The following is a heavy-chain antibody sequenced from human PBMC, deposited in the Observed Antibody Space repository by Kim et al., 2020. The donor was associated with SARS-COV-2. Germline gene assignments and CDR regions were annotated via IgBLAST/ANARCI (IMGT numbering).Heavy chain of an antibody. CDR2: ISYDGSNK. CDR1: GFTFSSYG. CDR3: AKTWIRDSMDV. Sequence: GGSLRLSCAASGFTFSSYGMHWVRQAPGKGLEWVAVISYDGSNKYYADSVKGRFTISRDNSKNTLYLQMNSLRAEDTAVYYCAKTWIRDSMDVWGQGTTVTVSS. D-gene: IGHD5-12*01. V-gene: IGHV3-30*18. J-gene: IGHJ6*02.